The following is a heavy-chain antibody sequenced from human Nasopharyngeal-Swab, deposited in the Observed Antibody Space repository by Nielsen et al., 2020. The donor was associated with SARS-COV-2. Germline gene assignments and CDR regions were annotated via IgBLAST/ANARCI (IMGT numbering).Heavy chain of an antibody. CDR1: GGSFSGYY. CDR2: SNHSGST. Sequence: SETLSLTCAVYGGSFSGYYWSWIRKPQGKGLEWIGESNHSGSTNYNPSLKSRVTISVDTSKNQFSLKLNSVTAAATAAYYCARGRLRYFDWLPRGGYWFDPWGQGTLVTVSS. D-gene: IGHD3-9*01. CDR3: ARGRLRYFDWLPRGGYWFDP. V-gene: IGHV4-34*01. J-gene: IGHJ5*02.